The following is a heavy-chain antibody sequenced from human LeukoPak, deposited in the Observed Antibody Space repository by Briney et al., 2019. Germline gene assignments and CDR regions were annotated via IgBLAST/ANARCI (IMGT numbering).Heavy chain of an antibody. V-gene: IGHV4-4*07. CDR1: GGSISSYY. CDR2: IYTSGST. CDR3: AREKSPDFWSGYSDYFDY. Sequence: PSETLSLTCTVSGGSISSYYWSWIRQPAGKGLEWIGRIYTSGSTNYNPSLKSRVTMSVDTSKNQFSLKLSSVTAADTAVYYCAREKSPDFWSGYSDYFDYWGQGTLVTVSS. D-gene: IGHD3-3*01. J-gene: IGHJ4*02.